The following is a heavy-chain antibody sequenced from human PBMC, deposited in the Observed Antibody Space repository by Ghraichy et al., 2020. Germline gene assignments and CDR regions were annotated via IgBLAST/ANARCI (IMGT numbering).Heavy chain of an antibody. CDR2: ISGPSDAT. CDR1: GFGFSTYS. Sequence: GGSLRLSCAASGFGFSTYSMSWVRQAPGKGLEWVSSISGPSDATHYADSVKGRFTISRDNSKNTVYLQMNSLRAEDTAVYYCQKPRSTMILWGHGMDVWGQGTTVTVSS. CDR3: QKPRSTMILWGHGMDV. J-gene: IGHJ6*02. D-gene: IGHD3-22*01. V-gene: IGHV3-23*01.